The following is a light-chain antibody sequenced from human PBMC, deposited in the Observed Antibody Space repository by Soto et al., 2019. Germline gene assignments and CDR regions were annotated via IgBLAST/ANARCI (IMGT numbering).Light chain of an antibody. V-gene: IGKV1-39*01. J-gene: IGKJ5*01. Sequence: DIQMTQSPSSLSASLGDRVTITCRASQSISSYLNWYQQKPGKAPKLLIYAASSLQSGVPSRFSGSGSGTDFTLTISSLQPEDFATYYCRQSYSTRITFGQGTRLEIK. CDR3: RQSYSTRIT. CDR1: QSISSY. CDR2: AAS.